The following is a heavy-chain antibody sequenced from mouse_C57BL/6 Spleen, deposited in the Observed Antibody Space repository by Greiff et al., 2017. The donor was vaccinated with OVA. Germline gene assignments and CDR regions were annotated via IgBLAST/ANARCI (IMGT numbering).Heavy chain of an antibody. Sequence: EVKLMESGGGLVKPGGSLKLSCAASGFTFSDYGMHWVRQAPEKGLEWVAYISSGSSTIYYADKVKGRFTISRDNAKNTLFLQMTSLRSEDTAMYYCARRTYYGSSYYFDYWGQGTTLTVSS. CDR3: ARRTYYGSSYYFDY. CDR2: ISSGSSTI. V-gene: IGHV5-17*01. CDR1: GFTFSDYG. J-gene: IGHJ2*01. D-gene: IGHD1-1*01.